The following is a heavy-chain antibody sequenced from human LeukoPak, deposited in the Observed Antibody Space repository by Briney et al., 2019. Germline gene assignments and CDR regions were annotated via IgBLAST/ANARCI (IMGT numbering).Heavy chain of an antibody. Sequence: PGGSLRLSCAVSGFTFSGHAMSWVRQAPGKGLGWVSGISTSGGSTYYGNSVKGRFAISRDNSKNMVYLQMNSLRPEDTALYYCAKVRGRRASYYYYAMGVWGQGTTVTVSS. V-gene: IGHV3-23*01. D-gene: IGHD3-10*01. CDR2: ISTSGGST. CDR3: AKVRGRRASYYYYAMGV. J-gene: IGHJ6*02. CDR1: GFTFSGHA.